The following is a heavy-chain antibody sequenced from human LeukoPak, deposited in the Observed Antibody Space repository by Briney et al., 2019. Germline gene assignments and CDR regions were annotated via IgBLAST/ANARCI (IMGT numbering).Heavy chain of an antibody. Sequence: PGGSLRLSCAASGFTFSSYEMNWVRQAPGKGLEWVSYISSSGSTIYYADSVKGRFTISRDNAKNSLYLQMNSLRAEDTAVYYCARGTNAYPGSDYWGQGTLGTVSS. V-gene: IGHV3-48*03. D-gene: IGHD1-14*01. CDR3: ARGTNAYPGSDY. CDR1: GFTFSSYE. J-gene: IGHJ4*02. CDR2: ISSSGSTI.